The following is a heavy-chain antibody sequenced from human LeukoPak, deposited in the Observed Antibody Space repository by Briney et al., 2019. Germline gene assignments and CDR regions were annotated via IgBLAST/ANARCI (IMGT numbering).Heavy chain of an antibody. Sequence: PSETLSLTCAVSGYSISSGYYWGWIRQPPGKGLEWIGSIYHSGSTYYNPSLKSRVTISVDTSMNQFSLNLSSVTAADTAVYYCARDGLKLRYFDWVTSDPWGQGTLVTVSS. CDR1: GYSISSGYY. J-gene: IGHJ5*02. D-gene: IGHD3-9*01. V-gene: IGHV4-38-2*02. CDR3: ARDGLKLRYFDWVTSDP. CDR2: IYHSGST.